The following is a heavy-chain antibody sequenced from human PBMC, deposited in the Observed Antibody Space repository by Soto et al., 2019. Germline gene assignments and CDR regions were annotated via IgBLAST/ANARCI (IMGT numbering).Heavy chain of an antibody. CDR2: IYRYGST. CDR1: GGSLSSCNW. Sequence: QVQLQESGPRLVKPSGTLSLTCAVYGGSLSSCNWWSWVRQPPGKGLEWIGEIYRYGSTSYNPSLKSRVTIPVDKSKNQISLKMTSLTAADTAVYFCSGGGRPGQIDWFDPWGQGILVTVSS. V-gene: IGHV4-4*02. CDR3: SGGGRPGQIDWFDP. D-gene: IGHD2-21*01. J-gene: IGHJ5*02.